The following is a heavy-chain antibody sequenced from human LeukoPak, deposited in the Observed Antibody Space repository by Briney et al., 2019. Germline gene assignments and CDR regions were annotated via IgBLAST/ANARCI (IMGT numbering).Heavy chain of an antibody. CDR2: MNPNSGNT. V-gene: IGHV1-8*01. CDR1: GYTFTSYD. J-gene: IGHJ6*03. D-gene: IGHD3-22*01. Sequence: ASVKVSCKASGYTFTSYDINWVRQATGQGLEWMGWMNPNSGNTGYAQKFQGRVTMTRNTSISTAYMELSSLRSEDTAVYYCARGRNYYDSSGYWGSYWYYYYYYMDVWGKGTTVTISS. CDR3: ARGRNYYDSSGYWGSYWYYYYYYMDV.